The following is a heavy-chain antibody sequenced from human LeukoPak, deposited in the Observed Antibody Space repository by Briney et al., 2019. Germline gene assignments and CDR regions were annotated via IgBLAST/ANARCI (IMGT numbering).Heavy chain of an antibody. CDR2: ISSSSSTI. J-gene: IGHJ4*02. V-gene: IGHV3-48*01. CDR3: ARDLSGVTGYTYGRGIDY. D-gene: IGHD5-18*01. Sequence: GGSLRLSCAASGFTFSSYGMTWVRQAPGKGLEGVSYISSSSSTIYYADSVKGRFTISRDNAKNSLYLQLNSLRAEDTAVYYCARDLSGVTGYTYGRGIDYWGQGTLVTVSS. CDR1: GFTFSSYG.